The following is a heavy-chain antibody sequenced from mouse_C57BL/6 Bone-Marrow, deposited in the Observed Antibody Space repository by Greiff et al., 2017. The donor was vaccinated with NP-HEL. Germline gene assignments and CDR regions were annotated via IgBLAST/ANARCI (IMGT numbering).Heavy chain of an antibody. CDR2: IYPGSGST. CDR3: ARGGDYFAY. D-gene: IGHD2-13*01. J-gene: IGHJ3*01. Sequence: QVQLQQPGAELVKPGASVKMSCKASGYTFTSYWITWVKQRPGQGLEWIGDIYPGSGSTNYNEKFKSKATLTVATSSSTTYMQLSSLASEDSAVYYCARGGDYFAYWGQGTLVTVSA. V-gene: IGHV1-55*01. CDR1: GYTFTSYW.